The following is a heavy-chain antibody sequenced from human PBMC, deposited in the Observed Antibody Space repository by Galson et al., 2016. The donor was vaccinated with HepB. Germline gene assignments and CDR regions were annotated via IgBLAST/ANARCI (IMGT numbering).Heavy chain of an antibody. D-gene: IGHD6-13*01. CDR3: ANFSRGIAAAAPQ. CDR1: GGSINSDV. J-gene: IGHJ4*02. V-gene: IGHV3-23*01. CDR2: VGGSGGVA. Sequence: ETLSLTCAVSGGSINSDVWWSWVRQAPGKGLEWVSGVGGSGGVAYYADSVKGRFTVSGDNSKNTVYLQMNSLRAEDTAVYYCANFSRGIAAAAPQWGQGTLVIVSS.